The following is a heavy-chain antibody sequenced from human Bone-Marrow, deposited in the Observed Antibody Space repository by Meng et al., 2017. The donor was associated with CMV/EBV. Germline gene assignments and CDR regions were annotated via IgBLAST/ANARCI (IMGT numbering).Heavy chain of an antibody. CDR3: ARLLRFLRDWFDP. D-gene: IGHD3-3*01. J-gene: IGHJ5*02. CDR1: GGSFSGYN. Sequence: GSLRLSCAVYGGSFSGYNWSWIRQSPGKGLEWIGEINHGGSTNYNPSLKSRFTISVETSKNQFSLKLSSVTAADTAVYYCARLLRFLRDWFDPWGQGTLVTVSS. V-gene: IGHV4-34*01. CDR2: INHGGST.